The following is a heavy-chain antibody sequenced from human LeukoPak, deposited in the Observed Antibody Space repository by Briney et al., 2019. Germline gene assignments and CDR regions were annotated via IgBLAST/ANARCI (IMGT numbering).Heavy chain of an antibody. V-gene: IGHV3-21*01. CDR3: ARGRGSGHYGMDV. CDR1: GFTFSSYS. Sequence: GGSLRLSCAASGFTFSSYSMNWVRQAPGKGLEWVSSISSSSSYIYYADLVKGRFTISRDNAKNSLYLQMNSLRAEDTAVYYCARGRGSGHYGMDVWGQGTTVTVSS. J-gene: IGHJ6*02. D-gene: IGHD3-10*01. CDR2: ISSSSSYI.